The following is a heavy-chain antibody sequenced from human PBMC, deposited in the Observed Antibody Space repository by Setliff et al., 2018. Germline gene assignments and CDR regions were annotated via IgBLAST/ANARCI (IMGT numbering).Heavy chain of an antibody. J-gene: IGHJ4*02. V-gene: IGHV2-5*02. Sequence: SGPTLVNPTQTLTLTCSFSGFSLRSSGMAVGWIRQPPGKALEWLALIYWDDVKRYSPFLKNRLTITQDTSKNQVVLTLTNMDPVDTAVYYCARDRVVVLAGRRGFYFDYWGQGTLVTVSS. CDR3: ARDRVVVLAGRRGFYFDY. CDR2: IYWDDVK. D-gene: IGHD2-15*01. CDR1: GFSLRSSGMA.